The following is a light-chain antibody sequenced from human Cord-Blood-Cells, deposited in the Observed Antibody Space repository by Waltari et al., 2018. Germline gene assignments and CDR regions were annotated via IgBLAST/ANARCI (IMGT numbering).Light chain of an antibody. V-gene: IGKV1-39*01. CDR3: QQSYSTPIT. CDR1: KSIISY. J-gene: IGKJ5*01. Sequence: DIQMTQSPPSLSASVGDRVTTTCRASKSIISYLNWYQQKPGKAPKLLIYADSSLQSGVPSRFSGSGSGTDFTLTISSLQPEDFATYYCQQSYSTPITFGQGTRLEIK. CDR2: ADS.